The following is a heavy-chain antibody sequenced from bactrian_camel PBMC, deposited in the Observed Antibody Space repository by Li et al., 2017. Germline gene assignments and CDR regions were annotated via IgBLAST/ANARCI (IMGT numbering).Heavy chain of an antibody. D-gene: IGHD6*01. V-gene: IGHV3S55*01. CDR3: ATDPRAYGGACVRQMRVPGYSSASAL. Sequence: HVQLVESGGGSVQAGGSLRLSCGYTYDGGDMAWFRQAPGMEREGVAAIDSTGSANYADSVKGRFTISKDNARNTLALQMNSLKPEDSAMYICATDPRAYGGACVRQMRVPGYSSASALWGQGTQVTVS. CDR1: YTYDGGD. J-gene: IGHJ4*01. CDR2: IDSTGSA.